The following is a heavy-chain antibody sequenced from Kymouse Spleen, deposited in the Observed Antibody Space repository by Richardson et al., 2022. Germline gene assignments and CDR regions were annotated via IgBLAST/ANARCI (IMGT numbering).Heavy chain of an antibody. CDR1: GFTFSSYD. V-gene: IGHV3-13*01. J-gene: IGHJ6*02. Sequence: EVQLVESGGGLVQPGGSLRLSCAASGFTFSSYDMHWVRQATGKGLEWVSAIGTAGDTYYPGSVKGRFTISRENAKNSLYLQMNSLRAGDTAVYYCARDGNWGDYYYGMDVWGQGTTVTVSS. CDR3: ARDGNWGDYYYGMDV. D-gene: IGHD7-27*02. CDR2: IGTAGDT.